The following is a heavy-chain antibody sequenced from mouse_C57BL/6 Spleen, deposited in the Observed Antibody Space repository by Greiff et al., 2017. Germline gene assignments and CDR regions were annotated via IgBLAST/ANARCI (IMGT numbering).Heavy chain of an antibody. CDR3: ARAYAMDY. CDR1: GFTFSSYA. V-gene: IGHV5-4*03. CDR2: ISDGGSYT. J-gene: IGHJ4*01. Sequence: EVKLLESGGGLVKPGGSLKLSCAASGFTFSSYAMSWVRQTPEQRLEWVATISDGGSYTYYPDNVKGRFTISRDNAKNNLYLLMSHLKSEDTAMYYCARAYAMDYWGQGTSVTVSS.